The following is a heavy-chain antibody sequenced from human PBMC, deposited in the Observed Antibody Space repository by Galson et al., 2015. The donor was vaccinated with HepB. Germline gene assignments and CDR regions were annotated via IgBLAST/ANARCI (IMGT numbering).Heavy chain of an antibody. V-gene: IGHV3-33*01. CDR1: GFPFSSYG. D-gene: IGHD2-21*01. Sequence: SLLLSGAASGFPFSSYGLHWVRQTPVTGLEWMGCIWHDASNQHDRASVKGRFTISIDNSKNTLYLHMTSLGVEDTGIYYCARETVILNWNYDLWGRGAPVTVSS. J-gene: IGHJ2*01. CDR3: ARETVILNWNYDL. CDR2: IWHDASNQ.